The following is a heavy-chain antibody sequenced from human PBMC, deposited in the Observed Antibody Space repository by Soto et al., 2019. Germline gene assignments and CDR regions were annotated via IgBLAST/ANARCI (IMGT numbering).Heavy chain of an antibody. Sequence: GGSLRLSCAASGFTFSDYYMSWIRQAPGKGLEWVSYISSSGSTIYYADSVKGRFTISRDNAKNSLYLQMNSLRAEDTAVYYCARHILLSGYSSGWYPGFYYWGQGTLVTVSS. CDR1: GFTFSDYY. V-gene: IGHV3-11*01. J-gene: IGHJ4*02. CDR2: ISSSGSTI. D-gene: IGHD6-19*01. CDR3: ARHILLSGYSSGWYPGFYY.